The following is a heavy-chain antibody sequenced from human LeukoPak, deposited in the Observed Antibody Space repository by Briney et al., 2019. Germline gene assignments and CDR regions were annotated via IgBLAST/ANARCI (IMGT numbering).Heavy chain of an antibody. J-gene: IGHJ4*02. CDR2: IYSGGST. CDR3: ARASILYYDFWSGYSCGPFDY. CDR1: GFTFSSNY. V-gene: IGHV3-53*01. D-gene: IGHD3-3*01. Sequence: PGGSLRLSCAASGFTFSSNYMSWVRQAPGKGLEWVSVIYSGGSTYYADSVKGRFTISRDNSKNTLYLQMNSLRAEDTAVYYCARASILYYDFWSGYSCGPFDYWGQGTLVTVSS.